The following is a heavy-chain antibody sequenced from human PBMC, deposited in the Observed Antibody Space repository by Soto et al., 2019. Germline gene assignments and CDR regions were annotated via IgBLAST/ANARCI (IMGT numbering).Heavy chain of an antibody. CDR3: ARDMRGYCSSTSCSDPYNWNYGCDY. CDR1: GYTFTSYG. V-gene: IGHV1-18*04. D-gene: IGHD2-2*01. CDR2: ISAYNGNT. J-gene: IGHJ4*02. Sequence: ASVKVSFKASGYTFTSYGISWVRQAPGQGLEWMGWISAYNGNTNYAQKLQGRVTMTTDTSTSTAYMELRSLRSDDTAVYYCARDMRGYCSSTSCSDPYNWNYGCDYWGQGTLVTVSS.